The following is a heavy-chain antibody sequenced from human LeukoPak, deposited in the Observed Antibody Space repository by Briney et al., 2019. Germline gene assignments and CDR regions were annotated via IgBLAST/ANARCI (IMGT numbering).Heavy chain of an antibody. CDR1: GFTFSIYG. V-gene: IGHV3-30*18. J-gene: IGHJ6*02. D-gene: IGHD2-2*01. CDR2: ISYDGSNK. CDR3: AKALRYCSSTSCQTYYYYGMDV. Sequence: GGSLRLSCAASGFTFSIYGMHWVRQAPGKGLEGVAVISYDGSNKYYADSVKGRFTISRDNSKNTLYLQMNSLRAEDTAVYYCAKALRYCSSTSCQTYYYYGMDVWGQGTTVTVSS.